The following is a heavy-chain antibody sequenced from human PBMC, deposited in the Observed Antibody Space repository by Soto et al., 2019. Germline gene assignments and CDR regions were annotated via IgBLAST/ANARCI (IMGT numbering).Heavy chain of an antibody. CDR2: ISGSGEST. CDR3: AKDRDGAAAGPTKFYGMDV. CDR1: GFTFSSYA. Sequence: EVQLLESGGGLVQPGGSLRLSCAASGFTFSSYAMRWVRQAPGKGLEWVSGISGSGESTYYADSVRGRFTISRDNSKNTPYLQMNSLRAEDTAVYYCAKDRDGAAAGPTKFYGMDVWGQGTTVTVSS. V-gene: IGHV3-23*01. J-gene: IGHJ6*02. D-gene: IGHD6-13*01.